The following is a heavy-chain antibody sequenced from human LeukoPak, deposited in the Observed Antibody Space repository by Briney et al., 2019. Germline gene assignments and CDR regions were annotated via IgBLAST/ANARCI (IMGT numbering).Heavy chain of an antibody. CDR2: ISYHGRNK. V-gene: IGHV3-30*18. Sequence: PGGSLRLSCAASRFIFSSYDMHWVRQATGKGLEWVAAISYHGRNKYYADSVKGRFTISRDNSENTLYLQMNSLRPEDTAVYYCAKATEHSSGWYVGYYFDYWGQGTLVTVSS. CDR1: RFIFSSYD. CDR3: AKATEHSSGWYVGYYFDY. D-gene: IGHD6-19*01. J-gene: IGHJ4*02.